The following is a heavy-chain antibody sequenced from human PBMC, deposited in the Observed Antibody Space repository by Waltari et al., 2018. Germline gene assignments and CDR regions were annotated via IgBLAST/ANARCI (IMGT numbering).Heavy chain of an antibody. V-gene: IGHV4-61*02. CDR3: AREGYGSGGSCYSYPVDI. J-gene: IGHJ3*02. Sequence: QVQLQESGPGLVKPSQTLSLTCTVSGGSISSGSYYWSWIRQPAGKGLEWIGRIYTSGSNTYNPSPNGRVTISVDTSKNQFSLKLSAVTAADTAVYYCAREGYGSGGSCYSYPVDIWGQGTMVTVSS. D-gene: IGHD2-15*01. CDR1: GGSISSGSYY. CDR2: IYTSGSN.